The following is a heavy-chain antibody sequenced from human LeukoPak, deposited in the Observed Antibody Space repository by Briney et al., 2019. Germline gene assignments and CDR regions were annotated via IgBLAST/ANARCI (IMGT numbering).Heavy chain of an antibody. Sequence: ASVKVSCKASGYTFNNYGINWVRQAPGQGLECMGWISTYNDNTNYAQKLQGRVTMTTDTSTSTAYMELRSLTSDDTAVYYCARVVFEVGFQFDFWGQGTLVTVSS. V-gene: IGHV1-18*01. CDR3: ARVVFEVGFQFDF. CDR2: ISTYNDNT. CDR1: GYTFNNYG. J-gene: IGHJ4*02. D-gene: IGHD1-26*01.